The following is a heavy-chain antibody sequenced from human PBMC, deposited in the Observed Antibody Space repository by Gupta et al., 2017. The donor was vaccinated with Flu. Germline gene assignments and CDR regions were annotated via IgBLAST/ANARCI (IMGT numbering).Heavy chain of an antibody. D-gene: IGHD2-15*01. V-gene: IGHV4-61*02. CDR2: IYTSGST. J-gene: IGHJ4*02. CDR3: ARGDCSGGSCYWGFDY. Sequence: QVQLQESGPGLVKPSQTLSLTCTVSGGSISSGSYYWSWIRQPAGKGLEWIGRIYTSGSTNYNPSLKSRVTISVDTSKNQFSLKLSSVTAADTAVYYCARGDCSGGSCYWGFDYWGQGTLVTVSS. CDR1: GGSISSGSYY.